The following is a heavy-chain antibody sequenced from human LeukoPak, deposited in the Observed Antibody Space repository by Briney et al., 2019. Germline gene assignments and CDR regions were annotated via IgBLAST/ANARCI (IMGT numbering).Heavy chain of an antibody. CDR2: ITGDGGST. CDR3: AKDIRGYYYDRSGYYRRRNYYYGMDV. D-gene: IGHD3-22*01. V-gene: IGHV3-43*02. CDR1: GFTFDDYA. Sequence: HPGGSVRLSCAASGFTFDDYAMHWVRQAPGKGLEWVSLITGDGGSTYYADSVKGRFTISRDNSRNSLYLQMNSLTTEDTALYYCAKDIRGYYYDRSGYYRRRNYYYGMDVWGQGNTATVAS. J-gene: IGHJ6*02.